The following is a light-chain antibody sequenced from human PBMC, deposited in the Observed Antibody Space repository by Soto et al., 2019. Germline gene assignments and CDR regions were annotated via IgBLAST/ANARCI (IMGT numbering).Light chain of an antibody. Sequence: QSALTQPASVSGSPGQSITISCTGTANDIGNYNYVSWYQQHPGKAPKLMLYGVSNRPSGVSNRFSGSKSGNAASLTISGLQAEDEADYYCSSYTSYTTLWVFGGGTKLTVL. CDR2: GVS. V-gene: IGLV2-14*01. CDR3: SSYTSYTTLWV. CDR1: ANDIGNYNY. J-gene: IGLJ3*02.